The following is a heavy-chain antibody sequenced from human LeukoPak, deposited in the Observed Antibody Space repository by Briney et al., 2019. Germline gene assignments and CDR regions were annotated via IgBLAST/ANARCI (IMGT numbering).Heavy chain of an antibody. V-gene: IGHV4-39*01. Sequence: SETLSLTCTVSGGSISSTTYYWGWIRQPPGKGLEWIGYIYYSGSTYYNPSLKSRVTISLDTSKNQFSLKLNSLTAADTAVYFCARPSRSGYYYDFEYWGQGTLVTVSS. D-gene: IGHD3-22*01. CDR1: GGSISSTTYY. J-gene: IGHJ4*02. CDR2: IYYSGST. CDR3: ARPSRSGYYYDFEY.